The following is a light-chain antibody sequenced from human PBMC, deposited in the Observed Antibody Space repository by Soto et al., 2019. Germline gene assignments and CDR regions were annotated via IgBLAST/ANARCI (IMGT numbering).Light chain of an antibody. CDR2: GAS. J-gene: IGKJ3*01. V-gene: IGKV3-15*01. CDR1: QSVSSN. Sequence: EIVMTQSPATLSVSPGERATLSCRASQSVSSNLAWYQQKPGQAPRLLIYGASTRATGIPARFSGSGSGTEFTLTISSLQSEDFAVCYCQQYNNWPRGITFGPGTKVDIK. CDR3: QQYNNWPRGIT.